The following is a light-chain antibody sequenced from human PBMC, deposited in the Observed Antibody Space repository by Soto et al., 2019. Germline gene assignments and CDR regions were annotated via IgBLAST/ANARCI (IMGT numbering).Light chain of an antibody. Sequence: QSVLTQPASVSGSPGQSIAISCTGTSSDVGGYSYVSWYQQQPGKAPKLVISDVSNRPSGVSDRFSGSKSGNTASLTISGLQTEDEADYYCASYTTSSTYGFGTGTKVTV. CDR1: SSDVGGYSY. CDR3: ASYTTSSTYG. CDR2: DVS. J-gene: IGLJ1*01. V-gene: IGLV2-14*01.